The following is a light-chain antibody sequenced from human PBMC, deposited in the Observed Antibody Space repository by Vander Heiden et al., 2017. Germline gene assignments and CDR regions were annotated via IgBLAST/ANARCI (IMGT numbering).Light chain of an antibody. V-gene: IGLV2-18*02. Sequence: SALPQPPSVSGSPGPSATLSCTGPSSDVGAYNRVSWYQQPPGTAPKLMIYEVTNRPSGVPDRFSGSKSGNTASLTISGLQAEDEGDYYCSSYTTSSTLIFGGGTKLTVL. J-gene: IGLJ2*01. CDR2: EVT. CDR1: SSDVGAYNR. CDR3: SSYTTSSTLI.